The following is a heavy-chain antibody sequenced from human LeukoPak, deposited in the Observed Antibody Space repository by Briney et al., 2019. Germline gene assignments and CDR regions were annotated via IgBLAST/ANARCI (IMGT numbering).Heavy chain of an antibody. CDR1: GYTLSELS. Sequence: ASVKVSGTVSGYTLSELSMHCVRQAPGKGLEWMGGFDPEDGETIYAQKFQGRVTMTEDASTDTAYMELGSLRSEDTAVYYCATSTIFGVDPPYYYYGMDVWGQGTTVTVSS. D-gene: IGHD3-3*01. J-gene: IGHJ6*02. CDR3: ATSTIFGVDPPYYYYGMDV. V-gene: IGHV1-24*01. CDR2: FDPEDGET.